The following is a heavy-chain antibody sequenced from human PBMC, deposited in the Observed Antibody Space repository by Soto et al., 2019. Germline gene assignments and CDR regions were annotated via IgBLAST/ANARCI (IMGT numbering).Heavy chain of an antibody. CDR3: ARDPLWGTAMVLWYFDL. CDR2: ISYDGSNK. J-gene: IGHJ2*01. D-gene: IGHD5-18*01. Sequence: QVQLVESGGGVVQPGRSLRLSCAASGVTFSSYAMHWVRQAPGKGLEWVAVISYDGSNKYYADSVKGRFTISRDNSKNTLYLQMYSLRAEDTAVYYCARDPLWGTAMVLWYFDLWGRGTLVTVSS. V-gene: IGHV3-30-3*01. CDR1: GVTFSSYA.